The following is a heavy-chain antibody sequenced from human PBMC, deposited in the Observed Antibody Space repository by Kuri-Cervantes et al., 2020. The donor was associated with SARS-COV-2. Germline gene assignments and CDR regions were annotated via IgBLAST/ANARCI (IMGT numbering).Heavy chain of an antibody. V-gene: IGHV3-11*01. CDR3: AKDRGYCGGDCYPDAFDI. Sequence: GESLKISCAASGFIFNDYCMGWIRQAPGKGLEWVSYISSSGNNMYYADSVKGRFTISRDDAKNSLHLQMNSLRAEDTAVYYCAKDRGYCGGDCYPDAFDIWGQGTMVTVSS. CDR1: GFIFNDYC. J-gene: IGHJ3*02. CDR2: ISSSGNNM. D-gene: IGHD2-21*01.